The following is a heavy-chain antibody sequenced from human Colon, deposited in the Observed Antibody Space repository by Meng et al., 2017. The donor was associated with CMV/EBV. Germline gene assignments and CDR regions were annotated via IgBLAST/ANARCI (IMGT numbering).Heavy chain of an antibody. CDR3: AKNLFVPPAIMSVFAPNDY. Sequence: GGSLRLSCAASGFSFSTYGMHWVRQAPGQGLEWVAVISSAGDGTYYADSVKGRFIVSRDNAKNTLFLQINGLGAEDTAVYYCAKNLFVPPAIMSVFAPNDYWGQGTLVTVSS. CDR1: GFSFSTYG. J-gene: IGHJ4*02. D-gene: IGHD2-2*02. CDR2: ISSAGDGT. V-gene: IGHV3-23*01.